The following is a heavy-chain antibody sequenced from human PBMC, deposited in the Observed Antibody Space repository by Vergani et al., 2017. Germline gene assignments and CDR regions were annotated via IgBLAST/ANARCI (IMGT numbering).Heavy chain of an antibody. CDR3: ARETITMVRGVIIKTLDY. CDR1: GGTFSSYT. D-gene: IGHD3-10*01. Sequence: QVQLVQSGAEVKKPGSSVKVSCKASGGTFSSYTISWVRQAPGQGLEWMGRIIPILGIANYAQKFQGRVTITADKSTSTAYMELSSLRSDDTAVYYCARETITMVRGVIIKTLDYWGQGTLVTVSS. V-gene: IGHV1-69*08. CDR2: IIPILGIA. J-gene: IGHJ4*02.